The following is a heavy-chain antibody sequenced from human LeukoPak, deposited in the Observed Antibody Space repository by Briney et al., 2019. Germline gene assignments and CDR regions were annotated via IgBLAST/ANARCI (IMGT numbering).Heavy chain of an antibody. CDR1: GFTFSSYT. J-gene: IGHJ6*03. Sequence: GGSLRLSCAASGFTFSSYTMNWVRQAPGKGLEWVSSISTSSIYMYYADSVKGRFTVSRDNAKNSLYLQIDSLSAEDTALYYCARGADNYYYYRYMGVWGKGTTVTVFS. CDR2: ISTSSIYM. D-gene: IGHD1-1*01. CDR3: ARGADNYYYYRYMGV. V-gene: IGHV3-21*01.